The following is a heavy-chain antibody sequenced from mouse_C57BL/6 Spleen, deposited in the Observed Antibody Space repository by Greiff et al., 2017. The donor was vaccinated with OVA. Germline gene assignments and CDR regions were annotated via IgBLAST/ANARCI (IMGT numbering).Heavy chain of an antibody. D-gene: IGHD2-2*01. CDR1: GYTFTSYW. V-gene: IGHV1-69*01. Sequence: QVQLQQPGAELVMPGASVKLSCKASGYTFTSYWMHWVKQRPGQGLEWIGEIDPSDSYTNYNQKFKGKSTLTVDKSSSTAYMQLSSLTSEDSAVYYCARSITMVTTGYAMDYWGQGTSVTVSS. J-gene: IGHJ4*01. CDR3: ARSITMVTTGYAMDY. CDR2: IDPSDSYT.